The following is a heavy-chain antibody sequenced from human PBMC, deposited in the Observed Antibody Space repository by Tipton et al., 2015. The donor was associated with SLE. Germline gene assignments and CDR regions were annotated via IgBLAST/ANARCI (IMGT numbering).Heavy chain of an antibody. CDR2: THYSGSA. J-gene: IGHJ5*02. Sequence: GLVKPSETLSLTCTVSGGSISSGGYYWSWIRQQSGKGLEWIGYTHYSGSAYYNPSLKSRLSISVDTSKNQFSLNLNSVTAADTAVYYCARRHYTSSSYFDPWGQGTLVTVSS. CDR3: ARRHYTSSSYFDP. V-gene: IGHV4-31*03. D-gene: IGHD6-6*01. CDR1: GGSISSGGYY.